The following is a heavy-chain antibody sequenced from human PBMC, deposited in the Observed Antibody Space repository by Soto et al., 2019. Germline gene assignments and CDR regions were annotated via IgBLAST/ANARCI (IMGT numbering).Heavy chain of an antibody. J-gene: IGHJ4*02. D-gene: IGHD6-19*01. V-gene: IGHV3-23*01. CDR3: AKDGIAVAGTAHLRTHFDY. CDR1: GFTFSSYA. CDR2: ISGSGGST. Sequence: GGSLRLSCAASGFTFSSYAMSWVRQAPGKGLEWVSAISGSGGSTYYADSVKGRFTISRDKSKNTLYLQMNSLRAEDTAVYYCAKDGIAVAGTAHLRTHFDYWGQGTLVTVSS.